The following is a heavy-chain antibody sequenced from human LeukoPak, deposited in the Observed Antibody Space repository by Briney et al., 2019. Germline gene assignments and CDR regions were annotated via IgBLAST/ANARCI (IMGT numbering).Heavy chain of an antibody. D-gene: IGHD2-21*01. CDR3: ARDCGPVSPMGY. Sequence: GGSLRLSCAASGFTFSSYAMHWVRQAPGKGLEWVAVISYDGSNKYYADSVKGRFTISRGNSKNTLYLQMNSLRAEDTAVYYCARDCGPVSPMGYWGQGTLVTVSS. V-gene: IGHV3-30-3*01. CDR2: ISYDGSNK. CDR1: GFTFSSYA. J-gene: IGHJ4*02.